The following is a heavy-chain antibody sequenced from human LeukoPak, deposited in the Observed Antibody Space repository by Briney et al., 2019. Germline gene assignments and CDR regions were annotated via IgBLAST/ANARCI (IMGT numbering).Heavy chain of an antibody. V-gene: IGHV4-34*01. CDR3: ARGNAYCGADCYSPVYFDY. J-gene: IGHJ4*02. CDR1: GGSFSGYY. Sequence: SETLSLTCAVYGGSFSGYYWSWIRQPPGKGLEWIGEINHSGSTNYNPSLKSRVTISVDTSKNQFSLKLSSVTAADTAVYYCARGNAYCGADCYSPVYFDYWGQGTLVTVSS. D-gene: IGHD2-21*02. CDR2: INHSGST.